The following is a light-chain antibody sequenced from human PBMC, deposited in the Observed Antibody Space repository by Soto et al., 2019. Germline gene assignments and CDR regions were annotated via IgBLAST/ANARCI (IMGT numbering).Light chain of an antibody. CDR3: QQYNSYPLT. V-gene: IGKV1-5*03. CDR2: KAS. Sequence: DIQMTQSPYTLSASVGDGVTITCRASQSISTWLAWYQQKPGKAPKLLIYKASRLEGGVPSRFSGSGSGTDFNITISSLQPDDFATYYCQQYNSYPLTFGGGTKVDIK. CDR1: QSISTW. J-gene: IGKJ4*01.